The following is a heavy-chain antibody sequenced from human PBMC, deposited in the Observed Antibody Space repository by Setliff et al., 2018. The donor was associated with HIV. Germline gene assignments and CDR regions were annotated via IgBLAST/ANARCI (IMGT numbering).Heavy chain of an antibody. CDR2: IKSDGSTR. CDR3: AKDLGSSGFVNYYYYMDV. J-gene: IGHJ6*03. CDR1: EFTFHDYG. D-gene: IGHD6-19*01. V-gene: IGHV3-74*01. Sequence: GGSLRLSCAASEFTFHDYGMHWVRQGPGKGLEWVARIKSDGSTRTYADSVRGRFTISRDNAKNTLYLQMNSLRAEDTAVYYCAKDLGSSGFVNYYYYMDVWGKGTTVTVSS.